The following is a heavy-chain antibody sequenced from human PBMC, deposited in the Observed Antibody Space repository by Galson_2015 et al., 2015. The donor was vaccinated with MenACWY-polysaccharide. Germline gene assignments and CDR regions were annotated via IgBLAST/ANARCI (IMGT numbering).Heavy chain of an antibody. CDR1: GFSFGTSW. V-gene: IGHV3-7*01. J-gene: IGHJ2*01. CDR2: IAPDGSEM. D-gene: IGHD4-23*01. Sequence: SLRLSCAASGFSFGTSWMTWFRRAPGKGLEWVANIAPDGSEMFYVHSVKGRFTISRDNARNSLYLQMHSLRADDTAEYYCARVLTHWYCDLWGRGTLVTVSP. CDR3: ARVLTHWYCDL.